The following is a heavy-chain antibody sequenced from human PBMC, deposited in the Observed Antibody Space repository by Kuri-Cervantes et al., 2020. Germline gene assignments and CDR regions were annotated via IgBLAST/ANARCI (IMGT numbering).Heavy chain of an antibody. Sequence: TLSLTCTVSGVSINSNNYYWGWIRQPPGKALEWLARIDWDDDKYYSTSLKTRLTISKDTSKNQVVLTMTNMDPVDTATYYCARIRKYQLLYGMDVWGQGTTVTVSS. CDR1: GVSINSNNYY. J-gene: IGHJ6*02. CDR3: ARIRKYQLLYGMDV. CDR2: IDWDDDK. V-gene: IGHV2-70*11. D-gene: IGHD2-2*01.